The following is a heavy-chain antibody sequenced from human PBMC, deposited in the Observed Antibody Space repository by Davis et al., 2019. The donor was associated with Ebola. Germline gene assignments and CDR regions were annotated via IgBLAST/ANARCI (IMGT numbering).Heavy chain of an antibody. CDR3: ASTRPMTTVTTRYYYYGMDV. D-gene: IGHD4-17*01. CDR1: GFTVSSNY. CDR2: IYSGGST. V-gene: IGHV3-53*01. Sequence: GESLKISCAASGFTVSSNYMSWVRQAPGKGLEWVSVIYSGGSTYYADSVKGRFTISRDNSKNTLYLQMNSLRAEDTAVYYCASTRPMTTVTTRYYYYGMDVWGQGTTVTVSS. J-gene: IGHJ6*02.